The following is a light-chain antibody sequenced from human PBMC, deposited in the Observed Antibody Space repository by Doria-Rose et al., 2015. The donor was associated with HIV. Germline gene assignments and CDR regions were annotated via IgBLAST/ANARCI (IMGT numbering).Light chain of an antibody. CDR2: GNN. CDR3: QSYDSSMSGLWI. CDR1: SSNIGAGSD. J-gene: IGLJ2*01. V-gene: IGLV1-40*01. Sequence: QSVLTQPPSVSGAPGQTVTISCTGNSSNIGAGSDVHWYRQFPGRAPKLLIYGNNHRPSGVPDRFSGSKSGTSASLAITGLQTQDEADYYCQSYDSSMSGLWIFGGGTKLSAL.